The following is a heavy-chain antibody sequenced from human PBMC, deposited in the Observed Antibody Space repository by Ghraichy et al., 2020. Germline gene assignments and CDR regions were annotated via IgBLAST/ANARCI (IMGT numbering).Heavy chain of an antibody. V-gene: IGHV3-15*01. CDR3: TTGSQYQLLYDY. CDR2: IKSKTDGGTT. CDR1: GFSFNNAW. J-gene: IGHJ4*02. D-gene: IGHD2-2*02. Sequence: GGSLRLSCAASGFSFNNAWMSWVRQAPGKGLEWVGRIKSKTDGGTTDYAAPVKERFAILRDDSENTLYLQMNSLKTEDTAVYYCTTGSQYQLLYDYWGQGTLVTVSS.